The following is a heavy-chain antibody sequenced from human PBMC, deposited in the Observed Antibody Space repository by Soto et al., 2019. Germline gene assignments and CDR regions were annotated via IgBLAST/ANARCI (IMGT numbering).Heavy chain of an antibody. Sequence: GESLKISCKGSGYSFLNYWIGWVRQMPGKDLEWIGIIYPDDSETRYSPSFQGRVTISVDRSITTTYLQWNTLQASDTATYYCGRASGWGRYYSSADSWGQGTLVTVSS. D-gene: IGHD3-10*01. CDR1: GYSFLNYW. J-gene: IGHJ4*02. CDR2: IYPDDSET. CDR3: GRASGWGRYYSSADS. V-gene: IGHV5-51*01.